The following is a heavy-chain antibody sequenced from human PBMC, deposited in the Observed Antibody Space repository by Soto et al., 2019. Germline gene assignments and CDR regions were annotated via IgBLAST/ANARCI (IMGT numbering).Heavy chain of an antibody. D-gene: IGHD3-3*01. Sequence: QVRLQESGPGLVKPSQTLSLTCTVSGGSISSGDYFWSWVRQPPGKGLEWIGYIYYTGSTSYNPYLKSRITMSVDTSKNQFSLKVSSVTAADTAVYFCARDDGYYRLYDYWCQGTMVIVSS. J-gene: IGHJ4*02. CDR3: ARDDGYYRLYDY. CDR2: IYYTGST. CDR1: GGSISSGDYF. V-gene: IGHV4-30-4*01.